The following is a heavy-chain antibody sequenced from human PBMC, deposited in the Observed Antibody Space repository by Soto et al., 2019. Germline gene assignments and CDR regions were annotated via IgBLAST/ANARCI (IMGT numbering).Heavy chain of an antibody. CDR3: ARGGKGVSHFYGLDV. Sequence: PGESLKSSGVDYGDSCTTYWVAWVRQMPGKGLEWVGIFYPDDSDTRYNPSFQGQVTISADKSIRTAYLQWNSLKASDTAMYFCARGGKGVSHFYGLDVWGQLTTVPVS. CDR2: FYPDDSDT. D-gene: IGHD2-8*01. CDR1: GDSCTTYW. V-gene: IGHV5-51*01. J-gene: IGHJ6*02.